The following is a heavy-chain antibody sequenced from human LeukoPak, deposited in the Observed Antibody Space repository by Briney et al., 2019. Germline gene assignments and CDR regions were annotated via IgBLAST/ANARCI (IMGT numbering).Heavy chain of an antibody. CDR1: GSCISSHY. CDR3: ARDPGFSGYYNWFDP. D-gene: IGHD5-12*01. CDR2: IYTGGNT. J-gene: IGHJ5*02. V-gene: IGHV4-4*07. Sequence: KSSETLSLTCTVSGSCISSHYWSWMRQSAGKGLEWIGRIYTGGNTNYNPSLGSRVTMSLDTSKNQVSLTLKSVTAADTAVYFCARDPGFSGYYNWFDPWGQGILVTVSS.